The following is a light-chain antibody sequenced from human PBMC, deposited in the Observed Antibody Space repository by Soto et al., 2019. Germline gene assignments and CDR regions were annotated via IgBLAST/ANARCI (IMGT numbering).Light chain of an antibody. Sequence: EIVLTQSPDTLSLSPGERATLSCRASQSVRSERLAWYQQKPGQAPRLVIFDASTRATGIPERFSGSGSGTDFTLTISRLEPEDYAVYYCQQYGHSLWTFGQGTKVDIK. CDR2: DAS. CDR1: QSVRSER. J-gene: IGKJ1*01. CDR3: QQYGHSLWT. V-gene: IGKV3-20*01.